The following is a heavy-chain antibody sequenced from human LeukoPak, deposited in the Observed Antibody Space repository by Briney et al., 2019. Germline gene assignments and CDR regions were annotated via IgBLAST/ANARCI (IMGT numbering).Heavy chain of an antibody. CDR3: ARASLLELAAFDI. CDR2: IYTSGST. CDR1: GGSISSGNYY. Sequence: SETLSLTCTVSGGSISSGNYYWSWIRQPAGKGLEWIGRIYTSGSTNYNPSLKSRVTISVDTSKNQFSLKLSSVTAANTAVFFWARASLLELAAFDIWGQGTMVTVSS. J-gene: IGHJ3*02. V-gene: IGHV4-61*02. D-gene: IGHD1-7*01.